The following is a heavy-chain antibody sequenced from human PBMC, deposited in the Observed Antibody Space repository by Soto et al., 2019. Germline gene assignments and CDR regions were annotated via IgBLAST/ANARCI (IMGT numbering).Heavy chain of an antibody. J-gene: IGHJ6*02. D-gene: IGHD3-10*01. CDR3: AKGLNYYGSGSPLDV. CDR1: GFSLSSYA. CDR2: ISGSGGST. V-gene: IGHV3-23*01. Sequence: GGSLRLSCAASGFSLSSYAMSWVRQAPGKGLEWVSAISGSGGSTYYADSVKGRFTISRDNSKNTLYLQMNSLRAEDTAVYYCAKGLNYYGSGSPLDVWGQGTTVTVSS.